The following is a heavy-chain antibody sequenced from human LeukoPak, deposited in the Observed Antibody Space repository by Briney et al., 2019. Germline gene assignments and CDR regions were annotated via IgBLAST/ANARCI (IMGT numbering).Heavy chain of an antibody. D-gene: IGHD1-1*01. CDR1: GFTFSAYW. J-gene: IGHJ4*02. CDR2: IKQDGSDK. V-gene: IGHV3-7*01. Sequence: GGSLRLSCAASGFTFSAYWMSWVRQVPGKGLEWLANIKQDGSDKQYVDSVKGRFAISRDNAKTSVYLQMNSLRAEDTALYYCVSTTRSSPFDNWGQGTLVTVSS. CDR3: VSTTRSSPFDN.